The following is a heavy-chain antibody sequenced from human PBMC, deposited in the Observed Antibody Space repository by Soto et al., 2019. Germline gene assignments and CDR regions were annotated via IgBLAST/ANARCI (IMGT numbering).Heavy chain of an antibody. CDR1: GDTFTSYG. CDR3: ATIGSDY. CDR2: FDPEDGET. V-gene: IGHV1-24*01. Sequence: EASVKVSCKASGDTFTSYGISWVRQAPGKGLEWMGGFDPEDGETIYAQKFQGRVTMTEDTSTDTAYMELSSLRSEDTAVYYCATIGSDYWGQGTLVTVSS. J-gene: IGHJ4*02. D-gene: IGHD3-10*01.